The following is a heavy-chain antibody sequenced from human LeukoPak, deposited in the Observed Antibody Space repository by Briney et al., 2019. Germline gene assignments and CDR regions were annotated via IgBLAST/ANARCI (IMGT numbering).Heavy chain of an antibody. J-gene: IGHJ4*02. CDR3: ATGEGH. Sequence: GGSLRLSCSATGFIFSSDWMKWVRQAPGKGLEWVATIKQGGSAKHYGDSVKGRFTISRDNAKNTLYLEMNTLRAEDTAVYYCATGEGHWGQGTLVTVSS. CDR1: GFIFSSDW. V-gene: IGHV3-7*01. CDR2: IKQGGSAK. D-gene: IGHD2-21*01.